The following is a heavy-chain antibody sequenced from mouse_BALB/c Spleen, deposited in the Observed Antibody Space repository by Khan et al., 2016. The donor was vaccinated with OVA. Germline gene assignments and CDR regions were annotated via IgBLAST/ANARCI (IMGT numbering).Heavy chain of an antibody. D-gene: IGHD1-1*01. CDR1: GYTFSSYW. Sequence: QVQLQQSGAELMKPGASVKISCKATGYTFSSYWIEWVKQRPGHGLEWIGEILPGSNSSNYNERFKGKATITADTSSTTAYMQLSSLTSEDSAIYYCARGNYYGGTYEFDYWGQGTMVTVSA. CDR2: ILPGSNSS. CDR3: ARGNYYGGTYEFDY. V-gene: IGHV1-9*01. J-gene: IGHJ3*01.